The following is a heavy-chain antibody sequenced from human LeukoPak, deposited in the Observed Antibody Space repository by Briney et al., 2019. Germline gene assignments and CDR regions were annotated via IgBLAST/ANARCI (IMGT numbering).Heavy chain of an antibody. Sequence: SETLSLTCTVSGGSISSSSYYWGWIRQPPGKGLEWIGSIYYSGSTYYNPSLKSRVTISVDTSKNQFSLKLSSVTAADTAVYCCSRGYSSGWHTSPDYWGQGTLVTVSS. J-gene: IGHJ4*02. V-gene: IGHV4-39*01. CDR1: GGSISSSSYY. CDR3: SRGYSSGWHTSPDY. D-gene: IGHD6-19*01. CDR2: IYYSGST.